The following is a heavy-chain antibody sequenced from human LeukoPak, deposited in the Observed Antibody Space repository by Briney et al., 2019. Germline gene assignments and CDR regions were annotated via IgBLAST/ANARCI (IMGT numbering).Heavy chain of an antibody. J-gene: IGHJ4*02. CDR2: INWNGGST. Sequence: GGSLRLSCAVSGFTFDDYGVSWVSQAPGKGLEWVSGINWNGGSTGYADSVKGRFTISRDNAKKSVYLKMNSLRDEDTALYYCARDYCGGDCYPFDYWGQGTLVTVSS. V-gene: IGHV3-20*04. CDR1: GFTFDDYG. CDR3: ARDYCGGDCYPFDY. D-gene: IGHD2-21*02.